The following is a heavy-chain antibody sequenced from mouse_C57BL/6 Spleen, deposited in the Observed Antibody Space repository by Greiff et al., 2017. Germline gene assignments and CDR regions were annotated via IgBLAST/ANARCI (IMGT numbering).Heavy chain of an antibody. J-gene: IGHJ2*01. Sequence: VQLQQSGAELVKPGASVKISCKASGYAFSSYWMNWVKQRPGKGLEWIGKLYPGDGDTTYNGKFKGKATLTAAKSSSTAYMQLSSLTSEDSAVYFCARITTVVATFDYWGQGTTLTVSS. CDR1: GYAFSSYW. V-gene: IGHV1-80*01. CDR2: LYPGDGDT. CDR3: ARITTVVATFDY. D-gene: IGHD1-1*01.